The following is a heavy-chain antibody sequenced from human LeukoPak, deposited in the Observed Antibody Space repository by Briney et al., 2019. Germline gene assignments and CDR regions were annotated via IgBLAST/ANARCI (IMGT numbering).Heavy chain of an antibody. CDR2: IYYSGST. V-gene: IGHV4-39*01. CDR1: GGSITQTNY. CDR3: ARQVVAVAGTGYFDY. D-gene: IGHD6-19*01. J-gene: IGHJ4*02. Sequence: SETLSLTCDVSGGSITQTNYWTWVRQPPGKGLEWIGSIYYSGSTYYNASLKSRGTISVDTSKNQFSLKLNSVTAADTAAYFCARQVVAVAGTGYFDYWGQGTLVTVSS.